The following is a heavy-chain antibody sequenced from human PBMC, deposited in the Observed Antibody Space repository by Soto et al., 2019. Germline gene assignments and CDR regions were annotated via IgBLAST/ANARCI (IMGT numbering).Heavy chain of an antibody. D-gene: IGHD3-16*01. Sequence: SETLSLTCAVYGGSFSGYYWSWIRQPPGKGLEWIGEINHSGSTNYNPSLKSRVTISVDTSKNQFSLKLSSVTAADTAVYYCAGGGDGYKFGRRGYYFDYWGQGTLVTVSS. J-gene: IGHJ4*02. CDR2: INHSGST. CDR1: GGSFSGYY. CDR3: AGGGDGYKFGRRGYYFDY. V-gene: IGHV4-34*01.